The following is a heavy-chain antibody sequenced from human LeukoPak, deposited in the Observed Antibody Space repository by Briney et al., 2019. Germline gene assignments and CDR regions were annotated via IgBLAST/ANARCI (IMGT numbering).Heavy chain of an antibody. CDR2: ISGDGGST. V-gene: IGHV3-43*02. J-gene: IGHJ6*02. Sequence: GGSLRLSCAASGFTFDDYAMHWVRQAPGKGLEWVSLISGDGGSTYYADSVKGRLTISRDNSKNSLYLQMNSLRTEDTALYYCAKDHIAAAVSGMDVWGQGTTVTVSS. CDR1: GFTFDDYA. CDR3: AKDHIAAAVSGMDV. D-gene: IGHD6-13*01.